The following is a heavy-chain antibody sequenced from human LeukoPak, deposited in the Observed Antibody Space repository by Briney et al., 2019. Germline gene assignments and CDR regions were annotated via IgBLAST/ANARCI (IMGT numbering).Heavy chain of an antibody. V-gene: IGHV3-48*01. D-gene: IGHD6-13*01. J-gene: IGHJ4*02. CDR1: GFTFSSYS. CDR3: ARGGRGSSWFDN. CDR2: ISSGSVTI. Sequence: PGRSLRLSCAASGFTFSSYSMNWVRQAPGKGLEWVSYISSGSVTIYYADSVKGRFTISRENAKNSLYLQMNSLRAGDTAVYYCARGGRGSSWFDNWGQGTLVTVSS.